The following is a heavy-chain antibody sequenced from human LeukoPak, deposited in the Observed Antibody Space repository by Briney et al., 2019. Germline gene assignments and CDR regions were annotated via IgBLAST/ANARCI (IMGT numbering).Heavy chain of an antibody. V-gene: IGHV3-21*01. D-gene: IGHD4-17*01. CDR3: TRGSYGDYGY. J-gene: IGHJ4*02. Sequence: KPGGSLRLSCAASGFIFSSFTMNWVRQAPGKGLEWFSSISSDSKSIYYADSVKGRFIISRDNAKNSLFLQMDSLRAEDTALYYCTRGSYGDYGYWGQGTLVTVSS. CDR2: ISSDSKSI. CDR1: GFIFSSFT.